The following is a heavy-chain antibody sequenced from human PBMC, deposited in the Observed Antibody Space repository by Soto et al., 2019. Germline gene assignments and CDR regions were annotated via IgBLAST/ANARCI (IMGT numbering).Heavy chain of an antibody. Sequence: GVSLRLSCAASGFTFSSYAMHWVRQAPGTGVEWVAIISYDGRDKNYPDSVKGRFTISRDNSKNTLYLQMNSLRAEDTAVYYCARSAGGSYPQYDYWGQGTLVTVSS. CDR3: ARSAGGSYPQYDY. CDR1: GFTFSSYA. CDR2: ISYDGRDK. V-gene: IGHV3-30*04. D-gene: IGHD1-26*01. J-gene: IGHJ4*02.